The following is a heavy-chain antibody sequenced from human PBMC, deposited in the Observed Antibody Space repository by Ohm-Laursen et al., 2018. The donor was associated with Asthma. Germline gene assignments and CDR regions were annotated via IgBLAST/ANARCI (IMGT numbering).Heavy chain of an antibody. CDR1: GYTFTDYG. Sequence: GASVKVSCNASGYTFTDYGISWVRQALGQGLEWMGWISANNGYTDFAQRLRGRVFLTTDISSSTAYMELRSLTSDDTAIYYCARGGGSDGFISWGQGTLVTVSS. CDR2: ISANNGYT. J-gene: IGHJ5*02. V-gene: IGHV1-18*04. CDR3: ARGGGSDGFIS. D-gene: IGHD5-24*01.